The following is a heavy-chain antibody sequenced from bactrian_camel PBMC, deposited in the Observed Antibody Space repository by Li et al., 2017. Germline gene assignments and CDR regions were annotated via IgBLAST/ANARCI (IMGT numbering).Heavy chain of an antibody. D-gene: IGHD1*01. CDR1: GFTFSMLT. Sequence: VESGGGLVQPGGSLRLSCAASGFTFSMLTMSWVRQAPGKGLEWVSRISGGGSRTSYADSVKGRFTISRDNAESMLYLEMNNLKTEDTAMYYCAAKEGSGGYWGCSPEDRDDFGYWGRGTQVTVS. CDR2: ISGGGSRT. V-gene: IGHV3S42*01. J-gene: IGHJ6*01. CDR3: AAKEGSGGYWGCSPEDRDDFGY.